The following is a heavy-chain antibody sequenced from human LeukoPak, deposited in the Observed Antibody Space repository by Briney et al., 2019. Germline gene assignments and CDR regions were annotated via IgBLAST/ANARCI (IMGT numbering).Heavy chain of an antibody. CDR1: GGSISSGGYS. Sequence: SQTLSLTCAVSGGSISSGGYSWSWIWQPPGKGLEWIGHIYHSGSTYYNPSLKSRVTISVDRSKNQFSLKLSSVTAADTAVYYCARGSNYDILTGKGYFDYWGQGTLVTVSS. V-gene: IGHV4-30-2*01. CDR3: ARGSNYDILTGKGYFDY. CDR2: IYHSGST. D-gene: IGHD3-9*01. J-gene: IGHJ4*02.